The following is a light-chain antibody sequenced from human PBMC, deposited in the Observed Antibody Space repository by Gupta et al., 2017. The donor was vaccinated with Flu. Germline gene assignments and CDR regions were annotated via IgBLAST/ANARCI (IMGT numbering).Light chain of an antibody. V-gene: IGLV1-44*01. CDR3: AAWDDSVNGRV. Sequence: QSVLTQPPSASGTPGQRVTVSCSGSSSPIGSNIVNWYQHLPGTAPKLLIYNNNQRPSGVPDRFSGSKSGTSASLAISGLQSEDEADYYCAAWDDSVNGRVFGGGTNLTVL. CDR1: SSPIGSNI. J-gene: IGLJ3*02. CDR2: NNN.